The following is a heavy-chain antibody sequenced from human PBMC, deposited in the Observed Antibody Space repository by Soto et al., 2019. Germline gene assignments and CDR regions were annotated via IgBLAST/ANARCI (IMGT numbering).Heavy chain of an antibody. Sequence: SETLSLTCSVSGGSINSGDYYWSWIRQSPVKGLEWIGYIYYSGSTYYNPSLKSRSTISIDTSKNQFFLDVDSVTAADTAVYYCARLYTGYEAFDYWGQGTLVTVSS. CDR2: IYYSGST. CDR3: ARLYTGYEAFDY. V-gene: IGHV4-30-4*01. CDR1: GGSINSGDYY. D-gene: IGHD5-12*01. J-gene: IGHJ4*02.